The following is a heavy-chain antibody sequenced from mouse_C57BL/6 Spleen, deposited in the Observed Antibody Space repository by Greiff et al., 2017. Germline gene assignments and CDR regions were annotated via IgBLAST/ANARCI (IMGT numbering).Heavy chain of an antibody. CDR2: ISSGGDYI. CDR3: TRWGGTLYAMDY. D-gene: IGHD4-1*01. J-gene: IGHJ4*01. Sequence: EVKLVESGEGLVKPGGSLKLSCAASGFTFSSYAMSWVRQTPEKRLEWVAYISSGGDYIYYADTVKGRFTISRDNARNTLYLQMSSLKSEDTAMYYCTRWGGTLYAMDYWGQGTSVTVSS. V-gene: IGHV5-9-1*02. CDR1: GFTFSSYA.